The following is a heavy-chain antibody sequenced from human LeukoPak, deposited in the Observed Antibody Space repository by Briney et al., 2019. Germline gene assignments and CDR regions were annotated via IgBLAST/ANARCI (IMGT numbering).Heavy chain of an antibody. D-gene: IGHD6-13*01. CDR3: ARHPKKTSIAAAGPLDY. Sequence: SETLSLTCTVSGGSISSSSYYWGWIRQPPGKGLEWIGSIYYSGSTYYNLSLKSRVTISVDTSKNQFSLKLSSVTAADTAVYYCARHPKKTSIAAAGPLDYWGQGTLVTVSS. J-gene: IGHJ4*02. CDR1: GGSISSSSYY. V-gene: IGHV4-39*01. CDR2: IYYSGST.